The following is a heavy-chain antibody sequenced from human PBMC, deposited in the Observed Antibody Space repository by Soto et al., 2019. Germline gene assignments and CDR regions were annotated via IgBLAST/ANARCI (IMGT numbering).Heavy chain of an antibody. Sequence: SVKVSCKASGFTFTSSAVQWVRQARGQRLEWIGWIVVGSGNTNYAQKFQERVTITRDMSTSTAYMELSSLRSEDTAVYYCAAQRYYYDSSGYYPLDYWGQGTLVTVSS. CDR1: GFTFTSSA. CDR3: AAQRYYYDSSGYYPLDY. V-gene: IGHV1-58*01. D-gene: IGHD3-22*01. J-gene: IGHJ4*02. CDR2: IVVGSGNT.